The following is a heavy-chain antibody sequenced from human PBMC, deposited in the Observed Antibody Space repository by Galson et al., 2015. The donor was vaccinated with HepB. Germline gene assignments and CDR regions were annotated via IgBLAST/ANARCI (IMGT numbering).Heavy chain of an antibody. CDR3: AKPYGSSWSWDY. CDR1: GFTFSSYG. V-gene: IGHV3-30*18. CDR2: ISYDGSNK. J-gene: IGHJ4*02. Sequence: SLRLSCAASGFTFSSYGMHWVRQAPGKGLEWVAVISYDGSNKYYADSVKGRFTISRDNSKNTLYLQMNSLRAEDTAVYYCAKPYGSSWSWDYWGQGTLVTVSS. D-gene: IGHD6-13*01.